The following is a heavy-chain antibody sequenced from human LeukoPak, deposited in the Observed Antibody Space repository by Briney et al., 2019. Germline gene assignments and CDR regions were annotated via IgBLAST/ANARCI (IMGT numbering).Heavy chain of an antibody. CDR1: GFTFSSYA. CDR3: ARDIVVVPAAIIGYYFDY. D-gene: IGHD2-2*01. Sequence: PGGSLRLSCAASGFTFSSYAMHWVRQAPGKGLEWVAVISYDGSNKYYADSVKGRLTISRDNSKNTLYLQMNSLKAEDTAVYYCARDIVVVPAAIIGYYFDYWGQGTLVTVFS. CDR2: ISYDGSNK. V-gene: IGHV3-30*04. J-gene: IGHJ4*02.